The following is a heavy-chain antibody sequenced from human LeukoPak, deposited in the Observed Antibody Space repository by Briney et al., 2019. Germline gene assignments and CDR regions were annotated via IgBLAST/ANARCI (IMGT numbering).Heavy chain of an antibody. CDR3: ARSNGWFGWFDP. Sequence: PSETLSLTCTVSGGSISSYYWSWIRQPAGKGLEWIGRIYTSGSTNCNPSLKSRVTMSEDTSKNRSALKVSSVTDADTAVYYCARSNGWFGWFDPWGPGTLVTVAS. CDR2: IYTSGST. J-gene: IGHJ5*02. CDR1: GGSISSYY. D-gene: IGHD6-19*01. V-gene: IGHV4-4*07.